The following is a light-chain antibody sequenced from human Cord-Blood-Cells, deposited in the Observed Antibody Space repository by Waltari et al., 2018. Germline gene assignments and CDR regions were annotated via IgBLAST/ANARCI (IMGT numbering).Light chain of an antibody. CDR1: SPRSYY. Sequence: SSELTQDPAVSVALGQTVRITCQGDSPRSYYASWYQQKPGQAPVLVIYGKNNRPSGTPDRFAGASAGNTASLTITGAQAEDEADYYCNSRASSGNHLFGGGTKRTVL. J-gene: IGLJ3*02. CDR3: NSRASSGNHL. V-gene: IGLV3-19*01. CDR2: GKN.